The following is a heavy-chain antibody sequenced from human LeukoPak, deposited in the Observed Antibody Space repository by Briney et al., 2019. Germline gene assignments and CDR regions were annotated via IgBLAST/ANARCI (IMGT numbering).Heavy chain of an antibody. Sequence: GGSLRLSCAASGFTFSSYAMSWVRQAPGKGLEWVSAISGSGGSTYYADSVKGRFTISRDNAKNSLYLQMNSLRAEDTAVYYCARGPANYEDAFDIWGQGTMVTVSS. CDR3: ARGPANYEDAFDI. CDR2: ISGSGGST. D-gene: IGHD1-7*01. V-gene: IGHV3-23*01. J-gene: IGHJ3*02. CDR1: GFTFSSYA.